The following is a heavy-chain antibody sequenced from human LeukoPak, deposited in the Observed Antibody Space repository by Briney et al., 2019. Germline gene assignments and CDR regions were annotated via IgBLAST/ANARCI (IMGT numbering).Heavy chain of an antibody. CDR3: AKFTMIVVVITHFDY. CDR1: GFTFSSYA. V-gene: IGHV3-23*01. J-gene: IGHJ4*02. CDR2: ISCSGGST. Sequence: PGGSLRLSCAASGFTFSSYAMSWVRQAPGKGLEWVSAISCSGGSTYYADSVKGRFTISRDNSKNTLYLQMHSLRAEDTAVYYCAKFTMIVVVITHFDYWGQGTLVTVSS. D-gene: IGHD3-22*01.